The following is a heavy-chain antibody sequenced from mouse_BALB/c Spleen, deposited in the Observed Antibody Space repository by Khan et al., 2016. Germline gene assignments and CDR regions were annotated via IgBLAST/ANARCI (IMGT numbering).Heavy chain of an antibody. CDR1: GFSLTDYG. CDR2: IWGGGST. Sequence: VELVESGPGLVAPSQSLSITCTVSGFSLTDYGVSWIRQPPGKGLEWLGVIWGGGSTYYNSALKSRLSISKDNSKTQVFLKRNSLQTDDTAMYYCAKHRGTTVVARYFDVWGAGTTVTVSS. J-gene: IGHJ1*01. D-gene: IGHD1-1*01. CDR3: AKHRGTTVVARYFDV. V-gene: IGHV2-6-5*01.